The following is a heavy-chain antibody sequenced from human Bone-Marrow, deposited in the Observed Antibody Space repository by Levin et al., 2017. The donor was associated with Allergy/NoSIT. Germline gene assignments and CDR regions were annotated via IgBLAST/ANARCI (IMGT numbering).Heavy chain of an antibody. D-gene: IGHD6-13*01. CDR1: GGSISSSSYY. CDR2: TYYSGST. Sequence: SETLSLTCTVSGGSISSSSYYWGWIRQPPGKGLEWIGNTYYSGSTYYNPSLKSRVTISVDTSKNQFSLNVSSVTAADTAVYYCASVGEREYSSSWYGIDYWGQGTLVTVSS. J-gene: IGHJ4*02. V-gene: IGHV4-39*07. CDR3: ASVGEREYSSSWYGIDY.